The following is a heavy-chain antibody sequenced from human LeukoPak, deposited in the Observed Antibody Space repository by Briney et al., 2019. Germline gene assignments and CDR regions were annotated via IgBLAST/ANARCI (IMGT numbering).Heavy chain of an antibody. CDR2: ISGSGGST. V-gene: IGHV3-23*01. CDR1: GFTFSSYA. D-gene: IGHD2-8*01. CDR3: AKDGPVLMVYAVKNYFDY. J-gene: IGHJ4*02. Sequence: SGGSLRLSCAASGFTFSSYAMSWVRQAPGKGLEWVSAISGSGGSTYYADSVKGRFTISRDNSKNTLYLQMNSLRAEDTAVYYCAKDGPVLMVYAVKNYFDYRGQGTLVTVSS.